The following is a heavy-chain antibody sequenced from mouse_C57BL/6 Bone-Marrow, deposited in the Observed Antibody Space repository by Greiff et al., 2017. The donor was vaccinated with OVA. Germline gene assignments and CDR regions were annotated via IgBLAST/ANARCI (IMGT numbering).Heavy chain of an antibody. CDR1: GFTFSSYA. D-gene: IGHD1-1*01. CDR3: TRDQRYYGSSPYWYFDV. V-gene: IGHV5-9-1*02. CDR2: ISSGGDYI. J-gene: IGHJ1*03. Sequence: EVKLMESGEGLVKPGGSLKLSCAASGFTFSSYAMSWVRQTPEKRLEWVAYISSGGDYIYYADTVKGRFTISRDNARNTLYLQMSSLKSEDTAMYYCTRDQRYYGSSPYWYFDVWGTGTTVTVSS.